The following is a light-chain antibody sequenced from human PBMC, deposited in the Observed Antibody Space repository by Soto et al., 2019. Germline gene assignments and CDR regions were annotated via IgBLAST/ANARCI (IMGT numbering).Light chain of an antibody. CDR3: AAWDGSLSGYV. CDR2: SNN. J-gene: IGLJ1*01. Sequence: QSVLTQPPSASGTPGQRVTISCSGSTSNIGSNTVNWYQQLPGTAPKLLIYSNNQRPSGVPARSSGSTSGTSASLAISGLQSEDDADYYCAAWDGSLSGYVVGTWTKVTVL. CDR1: TSNIGSNT. V-gene: IGLV1-44*01.